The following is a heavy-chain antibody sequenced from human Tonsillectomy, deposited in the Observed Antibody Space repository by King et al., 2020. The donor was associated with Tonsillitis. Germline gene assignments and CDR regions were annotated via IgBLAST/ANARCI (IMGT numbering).Heavy chain of an antibody. J-gene: IGHJ4*02. CDR1: GFTFNNYW. D-gene: IGHD1-26*01. Sequence: EVQLVETGGGLVQPGGSLRLSCAASGFTFNNYWMHWVRQAPGKGLVWVSRINSDGTTTFYADSAKGRFTISRDNAKNTVYLQMNSLRVEDTAVYYCATDLHGGRNLQVYWGQGTLVTVSS. V-gene: IGHV3-74*01. CDR2: INSDGTTT. CDR3: ATDLHGGRNLQVY.